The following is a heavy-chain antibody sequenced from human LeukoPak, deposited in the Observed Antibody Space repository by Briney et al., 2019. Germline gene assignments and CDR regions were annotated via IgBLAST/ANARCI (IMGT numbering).Heavy chain of an antibody. CDR1: GFTFSNFA. Sequence: PGGSLRLSCAASGFTFSNFAMHWVRQAPGKGLEWVAVISHDERNKYHADSVKGRFTISRDNSKNMVYLQMTSLRLEDTAVYYCARDRKVYYDSSGPDAFDIWGQGTMVTVSS. J-gene: IGHJ3*02. V-gene: IGHV3-30*04. D-gene: IGHD3-22*01. CDR2: ISHDERNK. CDR3: ARDRKVYYDSSGPDAFDI.